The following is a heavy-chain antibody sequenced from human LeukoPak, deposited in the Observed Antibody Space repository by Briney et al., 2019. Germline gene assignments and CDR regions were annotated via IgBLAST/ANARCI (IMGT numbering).Heavy chain of an antibody. V-gene: IGHV3-30-3*02. J-gene: IGHJ4*02. D-gene: IGHD6-19*01. CDR1: GFTFSSYA. CDR3: AKTGITQYSSGLGIDY. CDR2: ISYDGSNK. Sequence: PGRSLRLSCAASGFTFSSYAMHWVRQAPGKGLEWVAVISYDGSNKYYADSVKGRFTISRDNSKNTLYLQMNSLRAEDTAVYYCAKTGITQYSSGLGIDYWGQGTLVTVSS.